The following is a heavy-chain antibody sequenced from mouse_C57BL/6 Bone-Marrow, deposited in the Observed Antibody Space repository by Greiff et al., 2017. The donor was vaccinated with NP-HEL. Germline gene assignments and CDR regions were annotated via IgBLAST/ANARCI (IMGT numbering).Heavy chain of an antibody. CDR2: ISDGGSYT. V-gene: IGHV5-4*01. CDR1: GFTFSSYA. D-gene: IGHD2-4*01. Sequence: DVKLVESGGGLVKPGGSLKLSCAASGFTFSSYAMSWVRQTPEKRLEWVATISDGGSYTYYPDNVKGRFTISRDNAKNNLYLQMSHLKSEDTAMYYCERDPLYYYYDVYYAMDYWGQGTSVTVSS. CDR3: ERDPLYYYYDVYYAMDY. J-gene: IGHJ4*01.